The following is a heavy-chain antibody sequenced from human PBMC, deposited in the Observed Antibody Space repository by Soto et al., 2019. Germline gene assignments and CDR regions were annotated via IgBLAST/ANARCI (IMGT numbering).Heavy chain of an antibody. CDR3: ARNGVDGYNSGKAVPSLDY. Sequence: SETLSLTCAVYGGSFSGYYWSWIRQPPGKGLEWIGEINHSGSTNYNPSLKSRVTISVDTSKNQFSLKLSSVTAADTAVYYCARNGVDGYNSGKAVPSLDYGGQEPLATVSS. V-gene: IGHV4-34*01. J-gene: IGHJ4*02. D-gene: IGHD5-12*01. CDR2: INHSGST. CDR1: GGSFSGYY.